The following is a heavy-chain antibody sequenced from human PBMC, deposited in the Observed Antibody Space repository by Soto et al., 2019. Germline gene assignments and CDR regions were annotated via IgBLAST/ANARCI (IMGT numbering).Heavy chain of an antibody. V-gene: IGHV3-74*03. CDR3: ARGLLGGGDY. CDR1: GFTFSIQW. Sequence: EVQLVESGGGLVQPGASPRLSCAASGFTFSIQWMHWVRQAPGKGLVWVSRINSDGSITTYADSVKGRFTISRDNAKNTVYLQMNSLRAEDTAVYYCARGLLGGGDYWGQGTLVTVSS. D-gene: IGHD1-26*01. CDR2: INSDGSIT. J-gene: IGHJ4*02.